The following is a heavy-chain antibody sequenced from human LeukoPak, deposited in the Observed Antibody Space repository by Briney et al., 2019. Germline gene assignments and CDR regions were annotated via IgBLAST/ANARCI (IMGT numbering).Heavy chain of an antibody. D-gene: IGHD2-2*01. V-gene: IGHV3-21*01. CDR3: ARFGAPVVANAFDN. Sequence: GGSLRLSCAAAGFTFSSYSMNWVRQAPGKGLEWVSSISSSSSYIYYADSVKGRFTISRDNAKNSLYLQMNSLRAEDTAVYYCARFGAPVVANAFDNWGQGTMVTVSS. CDR2: ISSSSSYI. J-gene: IGHJ3*02. CDR1: GFTFSSYS.